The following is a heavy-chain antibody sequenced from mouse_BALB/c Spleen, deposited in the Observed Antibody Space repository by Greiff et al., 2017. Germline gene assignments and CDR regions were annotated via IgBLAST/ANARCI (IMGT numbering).Heavy chain of an antibody. D-gene: IGHD2-4*01. J-gene: IGHJ3*01. CDR1: GYAFTNYL. Sequence: QVQLQQSGAELVRPGTSVKVSCKASGYAFTNYLIEWVKQRPGQGLEWIGVINPGSGGTNYNEKFKGKATLTADKSSSTAYMQLSSLTSDDSAVYFCARLGITGFAYWGQGTLVTVSA. CDR3: ARLGITGFAY. CDR2: INPGSGGT. V-gene: IGHV1-54*01.